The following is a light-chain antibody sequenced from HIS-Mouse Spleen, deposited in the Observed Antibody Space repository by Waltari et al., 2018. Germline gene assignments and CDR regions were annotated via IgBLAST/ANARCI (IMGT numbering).Light chain of an antibody. Sequence: QSALTQPRSVSGSPGQSVTISCTGTSSDVGGYNSVSWYQQHPGKAPKLMIYDVRKRPSGVPDRFSGSKSGNTASLTISGLQAEDEADYYCCSYAGSYVYVFGTGTKVTVL. CDR1: SSDVGGYNS. V-gene: IGLV2-11*02. J-gene: IGLJ1*01. CDR3: CSYAGSYVYV. CDR2: DVR.